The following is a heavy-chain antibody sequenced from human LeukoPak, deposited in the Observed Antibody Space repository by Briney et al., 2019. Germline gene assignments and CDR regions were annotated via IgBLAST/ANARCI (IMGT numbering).Heavy chain of an antibody. Sequence: GGSLRLSCAASGFTFSDHYMDWVRQAPGKGLEWVGRSRNKANSYTTEYAASVKGRFTISRDDSKNSLYLQMNSLKTEDTAVYYCRGGWSDYWGQGTLVTVSS. V-gene: IGHV3-72*01. CDR2: SRNKANSYTT. CDR1: GFTFSDHY. J-gene: IGHJ4*02. CDR3: RGGWSDY. D-gene: IGHD6-19*01.